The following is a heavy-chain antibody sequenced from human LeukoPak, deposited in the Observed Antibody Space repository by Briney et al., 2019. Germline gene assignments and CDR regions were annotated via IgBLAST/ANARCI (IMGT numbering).Heavy chain of an antibody. CDR2: ISSSSSYI. CDR3: ARDSTGYRHIDY. D-gene: IGHD3-16*02. Sequence: PGGSLRLSCAASGFTFSSYSMNWVRQAPGKGLEWVSSISSSSSYIYYADSVKGRFTISRDNAKNSLYLQMNSLRAEGTAVYYCARDSTGYRHIDYWGQGTLVTVSS. J-gene: IGHJ4*02. V-gene: IGHV3-21*01. CDR1: GFTFSSYS.